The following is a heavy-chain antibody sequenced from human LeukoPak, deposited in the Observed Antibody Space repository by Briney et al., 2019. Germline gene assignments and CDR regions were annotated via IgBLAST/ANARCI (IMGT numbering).Heavy chain of an antibody. V-gene: IGHV3-23*01. Sequence: GGSLRLSCAASGFTFSNYAIHWVRQAPGKGLEWVSIVGGRGVKTYYADSVKGRFTISIDNSKNTVYLQMNSLRAEDTAVYYCAKRGDCSGTCTYDYWGQGTLVTVSS. CDR2: VGGRGVKT. CDR3: AKRGDCSGTCTYDY. CDR1: GFTFSNYA. J-gene: IGHJ4*02. D-gene: IGHD2-2*01.